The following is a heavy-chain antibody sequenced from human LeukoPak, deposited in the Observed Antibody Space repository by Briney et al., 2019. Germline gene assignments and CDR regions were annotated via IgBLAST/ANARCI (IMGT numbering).Heavy chain of an antibody. V-gene: IGHV1-69*13. CDR1: GGTFSSYA. Sequence: SVKVSCKASGGTFSSYAISWVRQVPGQGLEWMGGIIPIFATANYAQKFQGRVTITADESTSTAYMELSSLRSEDTAVYYCWGGGWKKPFDYWGQGTLVTVSS. CDR2: IIPIFATA. CDR3: WGGGWKKPFDY. D-gene: IGHD2-21*01. J-gene: IGHJ4*02.